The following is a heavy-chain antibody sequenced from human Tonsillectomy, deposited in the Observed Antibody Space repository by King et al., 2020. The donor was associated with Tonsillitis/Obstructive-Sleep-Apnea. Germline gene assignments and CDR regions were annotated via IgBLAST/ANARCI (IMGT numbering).Heavy chain of an antibody. Sequence: QLVQSGGGLVQPGGSLRLSCAASGFTFSRYDMHWVRQATGKGLEWVSGIGTAGDPYYPGSVKGRFTISRENAKNSLYLQMNSLRAGDTAVYYCARAYDSSGYYYYGMDVWGQGTTVTVSS. CDR2: IGTAGDP. V-gene: IGHV3-13*05. CDR3: ARAYDSSGYYYYGMDV. D-gene: IGHD3-22*01. J-gene: IGHJ6*02. CDR1: GFTFSRYD.